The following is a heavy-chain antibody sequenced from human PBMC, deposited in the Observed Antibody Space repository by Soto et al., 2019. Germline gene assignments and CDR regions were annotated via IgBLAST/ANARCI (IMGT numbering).Heavy chain of an antibody. CDR2: IYYSGST. CDR1: GGSISSYY. D-gene: IGHD6-13*01. CDR3: AWHSSSYDPANWFDP. J-gene: IGHJ5*02. V-gene: IGHV4-59*01. Sequence: PSETLSLTCTVSGGSISSYYWSWIRQPPGKGLEWIGYIYYSGSTNYNPSLKSRVTISVDTSKNQFSLKLSSVTAADTAVYYCAWHSSSYDPANWFDPWGQGTLVTVSS.